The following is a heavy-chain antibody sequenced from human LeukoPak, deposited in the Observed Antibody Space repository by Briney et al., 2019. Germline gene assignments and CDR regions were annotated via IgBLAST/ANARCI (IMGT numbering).Heavy chain of an antibody. D-gene: IGHD2-15*01. CDR2: IRSKANSYAT. Sequence: GGSLRLSCAASGCTFSGSAMHWVRQASGKGLEWVGRIRSKANSYATAYAASVKGRFTISRDDSKNTAYLQMNSLKTEDTAVYYCTRPVCSGGSCYSFDYWGQGTLLTVSS. CDR1: GCTFSGSA. J-gene: IGHJ4*02. CDR3: TRPVCSGGSCYSFDY. V-gene: IGHV3-73*01.